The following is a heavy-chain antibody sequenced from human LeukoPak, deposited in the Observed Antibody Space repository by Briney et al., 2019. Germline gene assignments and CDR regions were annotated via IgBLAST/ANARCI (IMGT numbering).Heavy chain of an antibody. D-gene: IGHD6-19*01. V-gene: IGHV3-7*01. J-gene: IGHJ4*02. Sequence: AGGSLRLSCAASGFTFSSLWMTWVRQAPGKGLEWVANIKQDGSEIYYVDSVKGRFTISRDNAKNSLYLQMNSLRAEDTAVYYCASGSGFLFDHWGQGTLATVSS. CDR1: GFTFSSLW. CDR2: IKQDGSEI. CDR3: ASGSGFLFDH.